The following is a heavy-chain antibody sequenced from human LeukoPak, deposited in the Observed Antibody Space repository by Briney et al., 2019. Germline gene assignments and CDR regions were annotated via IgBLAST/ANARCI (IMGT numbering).Heavy chain of an antibody. CDR1: GFTFSSYE. J-gene: IGHJ4*02. V-gene: IGHV3-48*03. D-gene: IGHD3-10*01. CDR3: AKSSGSYHRYFDY. CDR2: ISSGRTI. Sequence: GGSLRLSCAASGFTFSSYEMNWVRQAPGKGLEWVSYISSGRTIYYADSVKGRFTISRDNSKNTLYLQMNSLRAEDTAVYYCAKSSGSYHRYFDYWGQGTLVTVSS.